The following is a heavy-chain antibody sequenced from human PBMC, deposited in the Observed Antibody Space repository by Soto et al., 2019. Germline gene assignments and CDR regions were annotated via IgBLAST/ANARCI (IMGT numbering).Heavy chain of an antibody. CDR1: GFTVSDHY. Sequence: QVQLVESGGGLVKPGGSLRLSCAVSGFTVSDHYMTWIRQAPGKGLEWVSYISGSGTYTNYADSVKGRFIISRDIALNSLWLQINSLRAEDTSVYYCARSSGWRQVVGYKYGLDVWGQGTAVTVSS. D-gene: IGHD3-22*01. V-gene: IGHV3-11*06. CDR2: ISGSGTYT. CDR3: ARSSGWRQVVGYKYGLDV. J-gene: IGHJ6*02.